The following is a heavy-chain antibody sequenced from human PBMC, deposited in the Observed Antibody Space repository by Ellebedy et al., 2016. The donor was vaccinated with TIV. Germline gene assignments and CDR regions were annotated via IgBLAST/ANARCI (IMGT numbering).Heavy chain of an antibody. V-gene: IGHV3-7*01. CDR1: GFTFSNYW. CDR3: ARSPYTGYSDLGFDY. Sequence: PGGSLRLSCAASGFTFSNYWMSWVRQAPGKGLEWVANIKQDGGETYYVDSVKGRFTISRENAKNSLYLQMNSLRADDTAVYYCARSPYTGYSDLGFDYWGQGSLVTVSS. CDR2: IKQDGGET. J-gene: IGHJ4*02. D-gene: IGHD2-2*02.